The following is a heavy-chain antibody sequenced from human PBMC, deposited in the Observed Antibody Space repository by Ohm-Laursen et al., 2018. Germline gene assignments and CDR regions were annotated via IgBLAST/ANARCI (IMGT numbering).Heavy chain of an antibody. J-gene: IGHJ6*02. V-gene: IGHV4-59*01. D-gene: IGHD1-7*01. Sequence: SETLSLTCLVSGGSISSYYWSWIRQPPGKGLEWIGYIYYSGSTNYNPSLKSRVTISVDTSKNQFSLKLSSVTAADTAVYYCARESAITGTTKRYYYGMDVWGQGTTVTVSS. CDR2: IYYSGST. CDR3: ARESAITGTTKRYYYGMDV. CDR1: GGSISSYY.